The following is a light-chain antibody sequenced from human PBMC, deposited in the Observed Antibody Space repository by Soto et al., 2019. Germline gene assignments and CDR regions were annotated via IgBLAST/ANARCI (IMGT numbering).Light chain of an antibody. CDR1: QSISTW. CDR2: DAS. V-gene: IGKV1-5*01. CDR3: QQYNSYQRT. J-gene: IGKJ1*01. Sequence: DIQMTQSPSTLSASVGDRVTITCRASQSISTWLAWYQQKPGKAPKLLIYDASSLESGVPSRFSGSGSGTAFTLTISSLQPDDFATYYCQQYNSYQRTFGQGTKVEIK.